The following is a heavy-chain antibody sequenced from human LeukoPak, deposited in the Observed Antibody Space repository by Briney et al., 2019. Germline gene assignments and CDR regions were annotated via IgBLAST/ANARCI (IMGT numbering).Heavy chain of an antibody. V-gene: IGHV4-4*07. Sequence: SETLSLTCTVSGGFISSYYWSGIRQPAGKGLEWIGRIYTSGSTNYNPSLKSRVTISVDKSKNQFSLKLSSVTAADTAVYYCARVFRLGELFRGPGWFDPWGQGTLVTVSS. CDR2: IYTSGST. J-gene: IGHJ5*02. CDR1: GGFISSYY. CDR3: ARVFRLGELFRGPGWFDP. D-gene: IGHD3-10*01.